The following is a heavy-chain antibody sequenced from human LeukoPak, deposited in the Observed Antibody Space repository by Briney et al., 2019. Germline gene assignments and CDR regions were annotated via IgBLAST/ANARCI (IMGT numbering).Heavy chain of an antibody. Sequence: GRSLRLSCAASGFTFSSYAMHWVRQAPGKGLEWVAVISYDGSNKYYADSVKGRFTISRDNSKNTLYLQMNSLRAEDTAVYYCARVTQWLFDYWGQGTLVTVSS. CDR2: ISYDGSNK. D-gene: IGHD6-19*01. CDR1: GFTFSSYA. CDR3: ARVTQWLFDY. V-gene: IGHV3-30*14. J-gene: IGHJ4*02.